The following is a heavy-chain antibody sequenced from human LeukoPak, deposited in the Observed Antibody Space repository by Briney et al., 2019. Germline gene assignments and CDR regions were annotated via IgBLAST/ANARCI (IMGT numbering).Heavy chain of an antibody. J-gene: IGHJ4*02. D-gene: IGHD5-12*01. CDR1: GFTFSSYA. Sequence: PGGSLRLSCAASGFTFSSYAMSWVRQAPGKGLEWVSAISGSGGSTYYADSVKGRFTISRDNSKNTLYLQMNSLRAEDTAVYYCAKRSLYSGSEGYFDYWGQGTLVTVSS. CDR3: AKRSLYSGSEGYFDY. V-gene: IGHV3-23*01. CDR2: ISGSGGST.